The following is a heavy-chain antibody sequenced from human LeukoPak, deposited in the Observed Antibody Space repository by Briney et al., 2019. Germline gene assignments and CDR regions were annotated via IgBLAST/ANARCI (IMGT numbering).Heavy chain of an antibody. J-gene: IGHJ5*02. CDR1: GGTFSSYA. D-gene: IGHD4-17*01. CDR2: IIPIFGTA. V-gene: IGHV1-69*06. Sequence: ASVKVSCKASGGTFSSYAISWVRQAPGQGLEWMGGIIPIFGTANYAQKFQGRVTITADKSTSTAYMELSSLRSEDTAVYYCARETYYGSSPAGFDPWGQGTLVTVSS. CDR3: ARETYYGSSPAGFDP.